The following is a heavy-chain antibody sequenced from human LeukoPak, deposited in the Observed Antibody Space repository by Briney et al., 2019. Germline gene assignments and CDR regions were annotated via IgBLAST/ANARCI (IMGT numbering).Heavy chain of an antibody. V-gene: IGHV4-59*01. CDR3: ARATEIPGIVGATGFDY. CDR1: GGSISSYY. D-gene: IGHD1-26*01. J-gene: IGHJ4*02. Sequence: ASETLSLTCIVSGGSISSYYWSWIRQPPGKGLEWIGYIYYSGSTNYNPSLKSRVTISVDTSKNQFSLKLSSVTAADTAVYYCARATEIPGIVGATGFDYWGQGTLVTVSS. CDR2: IYYSGST.